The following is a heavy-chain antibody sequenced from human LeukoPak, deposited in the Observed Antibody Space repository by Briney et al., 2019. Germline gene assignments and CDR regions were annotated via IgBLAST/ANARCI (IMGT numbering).Heavy chain of an antibody. CDR1: GGSISSYY. Sequence: SETPSLTCTVSGGSISSYYWSWIRQPPGKGLEWIGYIYYSGSTNYNPSLKSRVTISVDTSKNKFSLKLSSVTAADTAVYYCARDYYGSGSYGPWGQGTLVTVSS. CDR3: ARDYYGSGSYGP. V-gene: IGHV4-59*01. CDR2: IYYSGST. D-gene: IGHD3-10*01. J-gene: IGHJ5*02.